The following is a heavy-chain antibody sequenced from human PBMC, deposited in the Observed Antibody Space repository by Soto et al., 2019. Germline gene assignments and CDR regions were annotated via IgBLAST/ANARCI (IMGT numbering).Heavy chain of an antibody. V-gene: IGHV3-30-3*01. CDR2: ISYDGSNK. CDR1: GFTFSSYA. D-gene: IGHD3-10*01. J-gene: IGHJ6*02. Sequence: PGGSLRLSCAASGFTFSSYAMHWVRQAPGKGLEWVAVISYDGSNKYCADSVKGRFTISRDNSKNTLYLQMNSLRAEDTAVYYCARGGGMDVWGQGTTVTVSS. CDR3: ARGGGMDV.